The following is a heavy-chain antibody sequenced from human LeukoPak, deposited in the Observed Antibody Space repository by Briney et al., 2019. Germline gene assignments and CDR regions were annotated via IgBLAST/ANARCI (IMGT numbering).Heavy chain of an antibody. V-gene: IGHV4-34*01. CDR1: GGSFSGYY. CDR3: ARVPTIFGVVISRNYYYYGMDV. CDR2: INHSGST. Sequence: SETLSLTCAVYGGSFSGYYWSWLRQPPGKGLEWIGEINHSGSTNYNPSLKSRVTISVDTSKNQFSLKLSSVTAADTAVYYCARVPTIFGVVISRNYYYYGMDVWGQGTTVTVSS. D-gene: IGHD3-3*01. J-gene: IGHJ6*02.